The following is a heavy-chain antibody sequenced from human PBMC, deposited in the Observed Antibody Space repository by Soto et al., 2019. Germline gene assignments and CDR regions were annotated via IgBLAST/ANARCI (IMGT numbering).Heavy chain of an antibody. Sequence: EVPLSESGGGLVQPGGSLRLSCGGAGFTFSGSAVSWVRQAPGRGLEWVSGISGGGSTEYADSVKGRFGISRDNSKDTVYLYMNSLRDDDTAVYYCARQKGDIVARPPDHWGQGILVTVSS. V-gene: IGHV3-23*01. CDR1: GFTFSGSA. CDR2: ISGGGST. D-gene: IGHD5-12*01. CDR3: ARQKGDIVARPPDH. J-gene: IGHJ4*02.